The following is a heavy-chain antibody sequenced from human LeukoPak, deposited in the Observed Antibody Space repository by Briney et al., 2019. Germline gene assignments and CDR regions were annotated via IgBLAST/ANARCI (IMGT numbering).Heavy chain of an antibody. CDR3: ARDRPAAGTGGGGY. CDR1: GFTFSSYS. J-gene: IGHJ4*02. CDR2: ISSSSSYI. Sequence: GGSLRLSCAASGFTFSSYSMNWVRQAPGKVLEWVSSISSSSSYIYYADSVKGRFTISRDNAKNSLYLQMNSLRAEDTAVYYCARDRPAAGTGGGGYWGQGTLVTVSS. V-gene: IGHV3-21*01. D-gene: IGHD6-13*01.